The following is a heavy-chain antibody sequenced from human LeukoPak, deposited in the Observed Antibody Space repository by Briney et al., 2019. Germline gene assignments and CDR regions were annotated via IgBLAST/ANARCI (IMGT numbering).Heavy chain of an antibody. Sequence: GGSLRLSCEASGFTFSNYWMSWVRQAPGKGLEWVANIRTDGSEKYYVDSVKGRFTISRDNAKDSLYLQMNSLRAEDTAVYYCATYSSSNAREFQYWGQGTLVTVSS. V-gene: IGHV3-7*01. CDR1: GFTFSNYW. D-gene: IGHD2-2*01. J-gene: IGHJ1*01. CDR3: ATYSSSNAREFQY. CDR2: IRTDGSEK.